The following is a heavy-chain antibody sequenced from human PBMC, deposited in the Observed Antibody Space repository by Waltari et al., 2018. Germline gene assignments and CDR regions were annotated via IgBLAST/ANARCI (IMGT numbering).Heavy chain of an antibody. CDR2: IYYSGST. D-gene: IGHD3-16*01. J-gene: IGHJ5*02. CDR3: ARQDYTATGDWFDP. CDR1: AGSISPSSSY. V-gene: IGHV4-39*01. Sequence: QLQLQDSGPGLVKPSATLSLTCSFSAGSISPSSSYWCWIRQPPGKGLEWIGSIYYSGSTYYNPALKSRVTISVDTSKNQFSLNLSSVTAADTAVYYCARQDYTATGDWFDPWGQGTLVTVSS.